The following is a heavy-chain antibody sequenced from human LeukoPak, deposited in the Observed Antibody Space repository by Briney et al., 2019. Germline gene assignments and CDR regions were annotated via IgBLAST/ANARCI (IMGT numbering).Heavy chain of an antibody. D-gene: IGHD2-15*01. Sequence: ASVKVSCKTSGYTFTIYGISWVRLAPGQGHEWMGLISAYGNTNYAQNLQGRVTMTTDTSTSTAYMELRSLRSDDTAVYYCARGIIGYYFDYWGQGTLVTVSS. CDR3: ARGIIGYYFDY. CDR1: GYTFTIYG. J-gene: IGHJ4*02. V-gene: IGHV1-18*01. CDR2: ISAYGNT.